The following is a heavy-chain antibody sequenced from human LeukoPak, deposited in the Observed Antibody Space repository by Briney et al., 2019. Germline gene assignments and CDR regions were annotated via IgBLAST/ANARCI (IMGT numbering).Heavy chain of an antibody. CDR2: ISGDGGST. J-gene: IGHJ4*02. CDR1: GFTFDDYA. V-gene: IGHV3-43*02. CDR3: AKDYNWAYDSSGYYDY. D-gene: IGHD3-22*01. Sequence: GGSLRLSCAASGFTFDDYAMHWVRQAPGKGLEWVSLISGDGGSTCYADSVKGRFTISRDNSKNSLYLQMNSLRTEDTALYYCAKDYNWAYDSSGYYDYWGQGTLVTVSS.